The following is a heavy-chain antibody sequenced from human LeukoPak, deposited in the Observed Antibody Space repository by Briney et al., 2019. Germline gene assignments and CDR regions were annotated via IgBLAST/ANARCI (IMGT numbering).Heavy chain of an antibody. Sequence: PGGSLRLSCAASGFTFSNAWMSWVRQAAGKGLEWVSAISGSGGSTYYADSVKGRFTISRDNSKNTLYLQTNSLRAEDTAIYYCAKDRSNGWYPPRYFQHWGQGTLVTVSS. CDR2: ISGSGGST. D-gene: IGHD6-19*01. CDR1: GFTFSNAW. CDR3: AKDRSNGWYPPRYFQH. V-gene: IGHV3-23*01. J-gene: IGHJ1*01.